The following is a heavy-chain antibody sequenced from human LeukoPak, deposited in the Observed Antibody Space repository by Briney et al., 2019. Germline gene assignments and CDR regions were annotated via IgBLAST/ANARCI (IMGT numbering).Heavy chain of an antibody. CDR3: VRAQSPFRWFGKKSNWFDP. Sequence: SETLSLTCTVSGGSISSYYWSWIRQPPGKGLEWIGYIYTSGSTNYNPSLKSRVTISVDTSKNQFSLKLSSVTAADTAVYYCVRAQSPFRWFGKKSNWFDPWGQGTLVTVSS. V-gene: IGHV4-4*09. J-gene: IGHJ5*02. CDR2: IYTSGST. CDR1: GGSISSYY. D-gene: IGHD3-10*01.